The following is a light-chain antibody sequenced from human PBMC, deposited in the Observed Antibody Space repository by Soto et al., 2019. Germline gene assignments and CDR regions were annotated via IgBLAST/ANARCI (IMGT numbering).Light chain of an antibody. CDR3: AAWDDSLNGVL. CDR2: SDN. CDR1: FSNIGSNT. V-gene: IGLV1-44*01. Sequence: QSVLTQPPSASGTPGQRVTISCSGSFSNIGSNTVNWYQHLPGTAPRLLIYSDNQRPSGVPDRFSGSKSGTSASLAISGLQSEDEADYYCAAWDDSLNGVLLGGGTKVTVL. J-gene: IGLJ2*01.